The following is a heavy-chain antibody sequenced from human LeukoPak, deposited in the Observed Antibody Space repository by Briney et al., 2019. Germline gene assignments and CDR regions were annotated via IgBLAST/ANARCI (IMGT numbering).Heavy chain of an antibody. CDR3: ARQGRDGYNSFDY. D-gene: IGHD5-24*01. CDR1: GYSFTSYW. Sequence: HGESLKISCKGSGYSFTSYWIGWVRQMPGKGLEWMGIIYPGDSDTRYSPSLQGQVTISADKSISTAYLQWSSLKASDTAMYYCARQGRDGYNSFDYWGQGTLVTVSS. J-gene: IGHJ4*02. CDR2: IYPGDSDT. V-gene: IGHV5-51*01.